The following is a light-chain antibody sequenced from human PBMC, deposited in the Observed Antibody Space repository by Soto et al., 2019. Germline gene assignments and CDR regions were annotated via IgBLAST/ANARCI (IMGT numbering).Light chain of an antibody. CDR3: QQNAGTPPT. Sequence: EIVLTQSPGTLSLSPGERATLSCRASQSVSSNYLAWYQQKPGQAPRLLIYGTSNRATGIPDRFSGSGSGTDFTLTISRLEPEDFAVYYCQQNAGTPPTFGQGTKVEIK. J-gene: IGKJ1*01. CDR1: QSVSSNY. CDR2: GTS. V-gene: IGKV3-20*01.